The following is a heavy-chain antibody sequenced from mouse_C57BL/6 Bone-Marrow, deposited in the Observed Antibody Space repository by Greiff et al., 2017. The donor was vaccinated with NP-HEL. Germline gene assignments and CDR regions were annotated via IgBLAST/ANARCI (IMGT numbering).Heavy chain of an antibody. Sequence: EVKVVESGGGLVKPGGSLKLSCAASGFTFSSYAMSWVRQTPEKRLEWVATISAGGSYTYYPDNVKGRFTISRDNAKNNLYLQLSHLKSEDTAMYYWARDPYYCGSSYTSYYAIDYWGQGTSVTVSS. D-gene: IGHD1-1*01. J-gene: IGHJ4*01. CDR3: ARDPYYCGSSYTSYYAIDY. CDR2: ISAGGSYT. CDR1: GFTFSSYA. V-gene: IGHV5-4*01.